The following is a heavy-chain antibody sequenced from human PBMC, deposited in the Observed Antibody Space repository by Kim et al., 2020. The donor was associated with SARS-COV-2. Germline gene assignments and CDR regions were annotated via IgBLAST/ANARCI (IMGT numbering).Heavy chain of an antibody. D-gene: IGHD1-26*01. Sequence: HYAESGKSPITTSPATSKNQFSLQLNAVTPEDTAVYYCARDAPVGSHFDYWGQGTLVTVSS. V-gene: IGHV6-1*01. J-gene: IGHJ4*02. CDR3: ARDAPVGSHFDY.